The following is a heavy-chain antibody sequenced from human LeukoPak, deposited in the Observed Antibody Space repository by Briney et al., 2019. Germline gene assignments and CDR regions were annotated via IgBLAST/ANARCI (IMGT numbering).Heavy chain of an antibody. CDR1: GGSISTTSYF. CDR2: ISYTGST. CDR3: ARDPYSGGYGDYYYYYMDL. Sequence: SETLSLTCTVSGGSISTTSYFWGWIRQPPGKGLEWIGSISYTGSTYYNPSLKSRVTISVDTSKNQFSLKLTSVTAADTAVYYCARDPYSGGYGDYYYYYMDLWGQGTTVTISS. D-gene: IGHD1-26*01. V-gene: IGHV4-39*07. J-gene: IGHJ6*03.